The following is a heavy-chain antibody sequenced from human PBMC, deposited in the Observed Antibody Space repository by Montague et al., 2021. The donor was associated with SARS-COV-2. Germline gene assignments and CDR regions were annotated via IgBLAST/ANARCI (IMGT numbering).Heavy chain of an antibody. CDR2: IYTSGRT. CDR1: GDSIGSGSYY. V-gene: IGHV4-61*02. Sequence: TLSLTCSVSGDSIGSGSYYWSWIRRAAGEGLEWIGRIYTSGRTDYNPSLINRVIISLDTSKYQFSLKLSSLTTADTGVYYCARAPDDYGTFGYWGQGIPVIVSS. J-gene: IGHJ4*02. CDR3: ARAPDDYGTFGY. D-gene: IGHD4-17*01.